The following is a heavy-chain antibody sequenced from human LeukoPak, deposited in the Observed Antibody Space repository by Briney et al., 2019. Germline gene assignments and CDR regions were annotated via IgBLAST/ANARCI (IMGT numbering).Heavy chain of an antibody. CDR1: GFSFSNYA. Sequence: GGSLRLSCAASGFSFSNYAMHWVRQAPGKGLEWVAVISFDGTNKYYADSVKGRFTISRDNAKNMLYLQMNSLRADDTAVYYCGRVFGVVARAFDIWGQGTMVTVSS. CDR3: GRVFGVVARAFDI. CDR2: ISFDGTNK. D-gene: IGHD2-15*01. J-gene: IGHJ3*02. V-gene: IGHV3-30-3*01.